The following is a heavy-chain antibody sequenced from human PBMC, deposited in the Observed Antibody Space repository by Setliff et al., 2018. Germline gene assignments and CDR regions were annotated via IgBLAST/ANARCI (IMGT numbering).Heavy chain of an antibody. CDR3: ARGGVLGTGDFDY. D-gene: IGHD2-8*01. CDR2: INYSGIT. V-gene: IGHV4-39*07. CDR1: GDSISSSSYY. Sequence: PSETLSLTCSVSGDSISSSSYYRGWIRQPPGKGLEWIGSINYSGITYYSPSLKSRVTISVDTSKNQFSLKLSSVTAADTAVYYCARGGVLGTGDFDYWGQGTLVTV. J-gene: IGHJ4*02.